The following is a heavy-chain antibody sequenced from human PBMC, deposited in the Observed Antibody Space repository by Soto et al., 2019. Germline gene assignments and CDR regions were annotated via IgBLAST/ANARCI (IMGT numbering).Heavy chain of an antibody. CDR2: ISSGADTT. CDR1: GFTFSSYA. V-gene: IGHV3-23*01. J-gene: IGHJ3*02. CDR3: AKDLIPLGATSHFCFNI. Sequence: PGGSLRLSCAASGFTFSSYALTWVRQAPGKGLDWVSTISSGADTTYYAVSVKGRFTISRDNSKNTLYLQMNSLRAEDTAVYYCAKDLIPLGATSHFCFNIGGQGTMVTVSS. D-gene: IGHD1-26*01.